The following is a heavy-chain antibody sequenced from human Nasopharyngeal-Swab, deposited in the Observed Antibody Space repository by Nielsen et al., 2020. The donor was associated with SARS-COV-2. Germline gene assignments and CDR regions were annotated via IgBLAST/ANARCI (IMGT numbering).Heavy chain of an antibody. CDR1: GFTFSGSA. CDR2: IRSKPNNYTT. V-gene: IGHV3-73*01. D-gene: IGHD2-2*01. CDR3: ASGGGSVYCSSTTCWDAFDI. J-gene: IGHJ3*02. Sequence: GESLKISCAASGFTFSGSAMHWVRQASGKGLEWVGRIRSKPNNYTTAYAASVKGRFTIPRDDSKNTAFLQMNSLKTEDTAMYYCASGGGSVYCSSTTCWDAFDIWGQGTMVTVSS.